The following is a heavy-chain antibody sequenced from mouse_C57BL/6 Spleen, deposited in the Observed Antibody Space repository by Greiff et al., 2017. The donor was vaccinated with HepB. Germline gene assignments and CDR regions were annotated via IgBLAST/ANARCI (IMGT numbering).Heavy chain of an antibody. J-gene: IGHJ2*01. D-gene: IGHD2-4*01. CDR2: INPNNGGT. V-gene: IGHV1-26*01. CDR3: ARLGDYDLFDY. Sequence: VQLQQSGPELVKPGASVKISCKASGYTFTDYYMNWVKQSHGKSLEWIGDINPNNGGTSYNQKFKGKATLTVDKSSSTAYMELRSLTSEDSAVYYCARLGDYDLFDYWGQGTTLTVSS. CDR1: GYTFTDYY.